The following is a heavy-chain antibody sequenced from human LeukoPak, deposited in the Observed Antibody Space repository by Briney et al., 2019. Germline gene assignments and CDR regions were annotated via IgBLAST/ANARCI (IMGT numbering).Heavy chain of an antibody. J-gene: IGHJ5*02. Sequence: GASVKVSCKASGYTFTGHFIQWVRQASGQGPEWMGRIDPNDGGTNYAQKFQGRVTMTRDTSISTAYMKLSSLRSDDTAVYYCARGSDSGTPRWFDPWGQGTLVTV. D-gene: IGHD1-26*01. CDR2: IDPNDGGT. V-gene: IGHV1-2*06. CDR1: GYTFTGHF. CDR3: ARGSDSGTPRWFDP.